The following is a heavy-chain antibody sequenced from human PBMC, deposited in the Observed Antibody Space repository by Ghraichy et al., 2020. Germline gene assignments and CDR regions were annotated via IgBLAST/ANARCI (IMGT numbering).Heavy chain of an antibody. Sequence: GGSLRLSCEASGFTFSSYEMHWVRQVPGKGLEWVAVISYDGNRKWYADSVKGRFTISRDNSKNTLYLHMNSLAPEYTAVYYCAKDLSGSYTFDSWGQGTLVTVSS. CDR1: GFTFSSYE. J-gene: IGHJ4*02. CDR2: ISYDGNRK. V-gene: IGHV3-30*18. CDR3: AKDLSGSYTFDS. D-gene: IGHD1-26*01.